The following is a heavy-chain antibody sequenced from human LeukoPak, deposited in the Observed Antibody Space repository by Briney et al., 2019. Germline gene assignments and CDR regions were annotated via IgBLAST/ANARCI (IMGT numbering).Heavy chain of an antibody. J-gene: IGHJ5*02. D-gene: IGHD2-21*02. CDR1: GGSISSGDYY. CDR3: ARKNCGGDCYSFNWFDP. V-gene: IGHV4-31*03. CDR2: IYYSGSP. Sequence: PSETLSLTCTVSGGSISSGDYYWSWIRQHPGKGLEWIGNIYYSGSPNYNPSLKSRITISVDTSKNQFSLKLSSVTAADTAVYYCARKNCGGDCYSFNWFDPWGQGTLVTVSS.